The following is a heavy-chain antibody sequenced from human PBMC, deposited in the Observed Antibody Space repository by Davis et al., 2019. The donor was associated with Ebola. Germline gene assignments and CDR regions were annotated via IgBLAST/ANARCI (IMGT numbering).Heavy chain of an antibody. J-gene: IGHJ3*02. CDR1: GYTFTNYY. V-gene: IGHV1-46*03. D-gene: IGHD5-12*01. Sequence: ASVKVSCKASGYTFTNYYMHWVRQAPGQGLEWMGLINPNDGRTNYAQKFQGRVTVTRDTSTTTVYMDLSSLRSEDTALYYCTTPGGQDSGYDFFDIWGQGTMVTVSS. CDR2: INPNDGRT. CDR3: TTPGGQDSGYDFFDI.